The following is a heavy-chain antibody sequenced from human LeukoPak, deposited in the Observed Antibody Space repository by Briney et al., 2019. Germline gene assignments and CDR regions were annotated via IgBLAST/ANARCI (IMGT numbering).Heavy chain of an antibody. V-gene: IGHV1-18*01. CDR2: ISAYNGNT. D-gene: IGHD5-18*01. CDR3: AIGLFADTAMVSYYYYYMDV. J-gene: IGHJ6*03. Sequence: ASVKVSCKASGYTFTSYGISWVRQAPGQGLEWMGWISAYNGNTNYAQKLQGRVTMTTDTSTSTAYMELSSLRSEDTAVYYCAIGLFADTAMVSYYYYYMDVWGKGTTVTVSS. CDR1: GYTFTSYG.